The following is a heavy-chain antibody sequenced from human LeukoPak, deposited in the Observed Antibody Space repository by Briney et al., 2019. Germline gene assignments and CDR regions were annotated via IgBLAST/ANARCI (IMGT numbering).Heavy chain of an antibody. D-gene: IGHD3-22*01. Sequence: GGSLRLSCAASGFTFSTYEMNWVRQAPGKGLEWVSYISSSGSTIYYADSVKGRFTISRDNAKNSLYLQMNSLRAEDTAVYYCARDFTDYYDSSGYNDAFDIWGQGTMVTVSS. CDR3: ARDFTDYYDSSGYNDAFDI. J-gene: IGHJ3*02. CDR2: ISSSGSTI. V-gene: IGHV3-48*03. CDR1: GFTFSTYE.